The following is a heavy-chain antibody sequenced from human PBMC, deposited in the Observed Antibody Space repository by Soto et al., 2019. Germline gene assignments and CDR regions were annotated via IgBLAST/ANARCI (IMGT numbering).Heavy chain of an antibody. D-gene: IGHD5-12*01. Sequence: QVQLVEYGGGVVQHGRSLRLSCAASGFTFSSYGMHWVRKAPGKGLEWVAVISYDGRNKYYADSVKGRFTISRDNSKNTLYLQINSLRAEDTAVYYCAKDQVYSGYYYWGQGTLVTVSS. CDR3: AKDQVYSGYYY. CDR2: ISYDGRNK. J-gene: IGHJ4*02. CDR1: GFTFSSYG. V-gene: IGHV3-30*18.